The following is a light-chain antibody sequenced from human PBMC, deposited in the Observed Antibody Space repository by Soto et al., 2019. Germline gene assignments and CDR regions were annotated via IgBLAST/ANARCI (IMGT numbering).Light chain of an antibody. V-gene: IGKV2-28*01. CDR1: QSLQHSNGYNY. J-gene: IGKJ1*01. Sequence: DIVMTQSPLSLPVTPGEPASISCRSSQSLQHSNGYNYLDWYLQKPGQSPQLLIYLGSDRASGVPDRFSGSGSGTDFTLKISRVEAEEVGVYYCMQALQTPWTFGQGTKVEIK. CDR3: MQALQTPWT. CDR2: LGS.